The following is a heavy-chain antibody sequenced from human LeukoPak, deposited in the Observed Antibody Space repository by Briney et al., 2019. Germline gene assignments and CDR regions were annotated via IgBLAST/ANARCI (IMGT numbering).Heavy chain of an antibody. CDR2: IYSGGST. V-gene: IGHV3-53*01. Sequence: GGSLRLSCAASGFTVSSNYMSWVRQAPGKGLEWVSVIYSGGSTYYADPVKGRFTISRDNSKNTLYLQMNSLRAEDTAVYYCARGARPDWFDPWGQGTLVTVSS. J-gene: IGHJ5*02. CDR1: GFTVSSNY. CDR3: ARGARPDWFDP.